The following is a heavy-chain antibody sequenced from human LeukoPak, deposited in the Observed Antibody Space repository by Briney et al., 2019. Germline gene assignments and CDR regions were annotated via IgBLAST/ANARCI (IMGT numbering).Heavy chain of an antibody. Sequence: PGGSLRLSCAASGFTFSSYWMSWVRQAPGKGLEWVANIKQDGSEKYYVDSVKGRFTISRDNAKNSLYLQMNSLRAEDTAVYYCAPSPQRMTTVTTHNYYLDVWGKGTTVTISS. CDR3: APSPQRMTTVTTHNYYLDV. CDR1: GFTFSSYW. J-gene: IGHJ6*03. D-gene: IGHD4-17*01. V-gene: IGHV3-7*01. CDR2: IKQDGSEK.